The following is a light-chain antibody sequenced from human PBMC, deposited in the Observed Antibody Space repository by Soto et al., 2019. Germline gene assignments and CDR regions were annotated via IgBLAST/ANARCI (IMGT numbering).Light chain of an antibody. CDR3: QQYNNWPRT. Sequence: EIVMTQSPATLSVSPGERATLSCRASQSVSSNLAWYPQKPGQAPRLLIYGASTRAPRIPARFSGSGSGTEFTLTISSLQSEDFAVYYCQQYNNWPRTFGQGTKVEI. V-gene: IGKV3-15*01. J-gene: IGKJ1*01. CDR1: QSVSSN. CDR2: GAS.